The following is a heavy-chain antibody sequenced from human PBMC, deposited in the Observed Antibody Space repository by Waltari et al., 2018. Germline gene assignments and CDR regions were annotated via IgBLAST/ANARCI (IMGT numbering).Heavy chain of an antibody. V-gene: IGHV1-69*02. D-gene: IGHD6-6*01. CDR1: GGTFSSYT. J-gene: IGHJ2*01. Sequence: QVQLVQSGAEVKKPGSSVKVSCKASGGTFSSYTISWVRQAPGQGLEWMGRIIPILGIANYAQKFQGRVTITADKSTSTAYMELSSLRSEDTAVYYCARASQPARGSSSRDWYFDLGGRGTLVTVSS. CDR3: ARASQPARGSSSRDWYFDL. CDR2: IIPILGIA.